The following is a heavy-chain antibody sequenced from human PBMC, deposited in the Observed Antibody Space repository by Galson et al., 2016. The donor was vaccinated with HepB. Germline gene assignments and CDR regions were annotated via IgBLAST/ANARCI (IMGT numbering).Heavy chain of an antibody. Sequence: SLRLSCAASGFGFSDSWMHWIRQPPGKGLVWVARIKGDAVPTYAASGEGRFSVPRDNAKKTVFLQMNSLRADDTAVYYCARDSGFGDSFEYWGQGSLVTVSS. CDR2: IKGDAVP. V-gene: IGHV3-74*03. CDR1: GFGFSDSW. D-gene: IGHD3-10*01. CDR3: ARDSGFGDSFEY. J-gene: IGHJ4*02.